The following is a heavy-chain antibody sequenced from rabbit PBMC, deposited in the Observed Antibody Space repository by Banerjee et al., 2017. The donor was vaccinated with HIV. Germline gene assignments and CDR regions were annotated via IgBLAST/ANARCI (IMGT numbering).Heavy chain of an antibody. CDR2: IYTSTGST. J-gene: IGHJ4*01. CDR3: ARAAGYVGYGHAYFGL. V-gene: IGHV1S43*01. D-gene: IGHD6-1*01. CDR1: GIDFSNYYN. Sequence: QQQLEESGGGLVKPGGTLTLTCKASGIDFSNYYNMCWVRQAPGKGLELIACIYTSTGSTWYASWVNGRFTISRSTSLNTVDLKMTSLTAADTASYFCARAAGYVGYGHAYFGLWGQGTLVTVS.